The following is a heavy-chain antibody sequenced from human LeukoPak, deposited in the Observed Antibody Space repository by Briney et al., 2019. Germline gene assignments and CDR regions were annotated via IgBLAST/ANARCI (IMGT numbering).Heavy chain of an antibody. CDR3: ARDLRPTAVRRPAEYFHL. CDR1: GFTFNKYW. V-gene: IGHV3-7*01. CDR2: MEPEGSEK. D-gene: IGHD1-1*01. J-gene: IGHJ1*01. Sequence: QTGGSLRLSCAASGFTFNKYWLSWIRQAPGKGLEWVANMEPEGSEKYYVDSVRGRFTVSRDNAENAMYLQMNRLRVEDTAVYYCARDLRPTAVRRPAEYFHLWGQGTLVTVSS.